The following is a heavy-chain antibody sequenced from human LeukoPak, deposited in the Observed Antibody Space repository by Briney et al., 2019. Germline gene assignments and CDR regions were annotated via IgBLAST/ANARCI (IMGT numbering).Heavy chain of an antibody. J-gene: IGHJ4*02. D-gene: IGHD6-13*01. CDR2: IYSSGST. Sequence: PSETLSLTCTVSGGSVSSSSYYWGWIRQPPGKDLEWIANIYSSGSTFYNPFLKSRITMSVDTSENRFSLRLSSVTAADTAVYYCARFSDDIAAADVIYWGQGTLVTVSS. V-gene: IGHV4-39*07. CDR3: ARFSDDIAAADVIY. CDR1: GGSVSSSSYY.